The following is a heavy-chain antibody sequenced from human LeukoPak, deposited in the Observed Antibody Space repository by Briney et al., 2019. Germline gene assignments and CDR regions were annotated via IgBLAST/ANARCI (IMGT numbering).Heavy chain of an antibody. Sequence: ASVKVSCKASGYTFTGYYMHWVRQAPGQGLEWMGIINPSGGSTSYAQKFQGRVTMTRDMSTSTVYMELSSLRAEDTAVYYCARDPGVVIPSYYFDYWGQGTLVTVSS. J-gene: IGHJ4*02. CDR3: ARDPGVVIPSYYFDY. D-gene: IGHD3-3*01. CDR1: GYTFTGYY. CDR2: INPSGGST. V-gene: IGHV1-46*01.